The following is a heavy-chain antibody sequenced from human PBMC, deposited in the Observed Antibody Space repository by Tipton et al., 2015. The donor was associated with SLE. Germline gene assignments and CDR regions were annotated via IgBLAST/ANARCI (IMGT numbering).Heavy chain of an antibody. CDR1: GGSFSGYY. CDR2: INHSGST. V-gene: IGHV4-34*01. Sequence: TLSLTCAVYGGSFSGYYWSWIRQPPGKELEWIGEINHSGSTNYNPSLKSRVTISVDTSKNQFSLKLSSVTAADTAVYYCARPSPYGAGSYHPWYFDLWGRGTLVTVSS. J-gene: IGHJ2*01. D-gene: IGHD3-10*01. CDR3: ARPSPYGAGSYHPWYFDL.